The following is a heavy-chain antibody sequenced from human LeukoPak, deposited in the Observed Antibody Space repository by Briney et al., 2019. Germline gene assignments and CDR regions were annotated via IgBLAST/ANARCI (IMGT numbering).Heavy chain of an antibody. CDR3: ARGYSSGNFDL. Sequence: PSETLSLTCTVSGGSISSSSYYWGWIRQPPGKGLEWIGSIYYSGSTYYNPSLKSRVTISVDTSKNQFSLKLSSVTAADTAVYYCARGYSSGNFDLWGRGTLVTVSS. D-gene: IGHD6-25*01. CDR2: IYYSGST. J-gene: IGHJ2*01. V-gene: IGHV4-39*07. CDR1: GGSISSSSYY.